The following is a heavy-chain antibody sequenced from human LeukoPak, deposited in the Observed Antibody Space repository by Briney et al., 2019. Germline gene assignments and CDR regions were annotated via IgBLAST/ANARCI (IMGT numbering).Heavy chain of an antibody. CDR3: ARRGVGASPFDF. CDR1: GDSIDSSTNF. D-gene: IGHD1-26*01. V-gene: IGHV4-39*01. CDR2: IYHSGDT. Sequence: PSETLSLTCTVSGDSIDSSTNFWGWIRQSPGKGLEWIATIYHSGDTFYTPSLQSRVTISVDIIKNQFSLKVNSVTAADTAVYYCARRGVGASPFDFWGQGTLVTVS. J-gene: IGHJ4*02.